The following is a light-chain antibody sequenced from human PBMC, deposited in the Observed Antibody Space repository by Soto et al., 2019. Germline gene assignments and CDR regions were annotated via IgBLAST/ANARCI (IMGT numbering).Light chain of an antibody. CDR2: QTS. J-gene: IGKJ1*01. CDR1: QYINTR. Sequence: EIVFTQSPATLSSFPGEGVTLSCRASQYINTRLAWYQHRPGQAPRLLIYQTSPRAAGIPARFSASGSGTDFTLTISDVQPEDFALYYCHQRQSWPRTFGQGTKVDI. V-gene: IGKV3-11*01. CDR3: HQRQSWPRT.